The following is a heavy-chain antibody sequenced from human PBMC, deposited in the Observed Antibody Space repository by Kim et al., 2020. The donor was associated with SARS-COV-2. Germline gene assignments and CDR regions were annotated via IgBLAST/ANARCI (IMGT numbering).Heavy chain of an antibody. CDR3: ARGGAYYYDMDV. V-gene: IGHV1-46*01. Sequence: SSEQKVQGRVTMTRDTSTSTVYMELSSLRSEDTAVYYCARGGAYYYDMDVWGQGTTVTVSS. J-gene: IGHJ6*02.